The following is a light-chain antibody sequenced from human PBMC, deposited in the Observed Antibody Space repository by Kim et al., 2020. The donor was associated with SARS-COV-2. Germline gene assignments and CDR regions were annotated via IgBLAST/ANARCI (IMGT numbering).Light chain of an antibody. Sequence: QRVTISCTGSSSNFGADYDVHWYQHLPGAPPKLLIYGDSNRPSGVPDRFSGSKSGTSASLAITCLQAEDEADYYCPSYDTVLSAWVFCGGTQLTVL. J-gene: IGLJ3*02. CDR1: SSNFGADYD. V-gene: IGLV1-40*01. CDR2: GDS. CDR3: PSYDTVLSAWV.